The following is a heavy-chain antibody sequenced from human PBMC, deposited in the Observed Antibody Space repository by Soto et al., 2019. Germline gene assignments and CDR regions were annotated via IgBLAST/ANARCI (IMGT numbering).Heavy chain of an antibody. CDR3: ATRGPGHY. CDR2: ISPDGGRT. CDR1: GCTFTTYY. Sequence: QVQLVQSGAEVKKPGASVKVSCKASGCTFTTYYMHCVRQAPGQGLEWMGIISPDGGRTSYAQKFQGRVTMTRDTSTSTGYMELSSLRSEYTAVYYCATRGPGHYWGQGTLVTVSS. V-gene: IGHV1-46*01. J-gene: IGHJ4*02.